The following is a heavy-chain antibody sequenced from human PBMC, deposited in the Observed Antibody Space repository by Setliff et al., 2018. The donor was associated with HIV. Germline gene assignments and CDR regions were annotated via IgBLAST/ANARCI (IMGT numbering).Heavy chain of an antibody. CDR1: GYTFTKYD. CDR2: MNPNSGNA. V-gene: IGHV1-8*03. J-gene: IGHJ6*03. CDR3: ARSRYQLLYDMDV. D-gene: IGHD2-2*02. Sequence: GASVKVSCKASGYTFTKYDINWVRQATGQGLEWMGWMNPNSGNAEYAQRFQGRVTLTRNTSISTAYMELSSLTSEDTAVYFCARSRYQLLYDMDVWGEGTTVTVSS.